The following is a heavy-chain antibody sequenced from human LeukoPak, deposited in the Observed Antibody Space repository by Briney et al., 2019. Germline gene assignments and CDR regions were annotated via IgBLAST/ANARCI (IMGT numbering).Heavy chain of an antibody. CDR1: GYTFTSYY. V-gene: IGHV1-18*04. J-gene: IGHJ4*02. CDR3: ARKRRDGYNYPDFDY. CDR2: ISAYNGNT. Sequence: ASVKVSCKSSGYTFTSYYMHWVRQAPGQGLEWMGWISAYNGNTNYAQKLQGRVTMTTDTSTSTAYMELRSLRSDDTAVYYCARKRRDGYNYPDFDYWGQGTLVTVSS. D-gene: IGHD5-24*01.